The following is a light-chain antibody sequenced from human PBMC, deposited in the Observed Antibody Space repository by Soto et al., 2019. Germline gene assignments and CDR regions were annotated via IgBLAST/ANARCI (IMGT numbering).Light chain of an antibody. CDR2: DAS. CDR3: LQYDDHPFT. J-gene: IGKJ3*01. Sequence: DIQITQSPSSLSASVGDRVTITCRASLGIRNSLTWFQQKPGKVPKSLIYDASSLQSGAPSRFSGSGSGTDFTLTISSLQPEDFATYYCLQYDDHPFTFGPGTTVDVK. CDR1: LGIRNS. V-gene: IGKV1-16*01.